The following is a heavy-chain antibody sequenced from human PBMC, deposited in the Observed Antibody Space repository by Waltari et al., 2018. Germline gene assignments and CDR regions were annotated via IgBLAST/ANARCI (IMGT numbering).Heavy chain of an antibody. Sequence: EVQLLESGGGFEQPGGSLRLSCAASGFAFSTYAMSWVRQAPGKGLEWVSGISGSGDTIFYADSVKGRFIVSRDNSEKTLYLHLNSLRGEDTAIYYCARAGLGSGPDYWGQGTLVTVSS. CDR2: ISGSGDTI. J-gene: IGHJ4*02. V-gene: IGHV3-23*01. CDR1: GFAFSTYA. D-gene: IGHD1-26*01. CDR3: ARAGLGSGPDY.